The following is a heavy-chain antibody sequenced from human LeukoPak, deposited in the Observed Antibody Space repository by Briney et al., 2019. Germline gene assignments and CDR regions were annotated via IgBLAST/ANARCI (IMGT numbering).Heavy chain of an antibody. Sequence: ASVKVSCKASGYTFTGYYMHWVRQAPGKGLEWMGGFDPEDGETIYAQKFQGRVTMTEDTSTDTAYMELSSLRSEDTAVYYCATVSGYSYGLPYWGQGTLVTVSS. V-gene: IGHV1-24*01. J-gene: IGHJ4*02. CDR1: GYTFTGYY. D-gene: IGHD5-18*01. CDR2: FDPEDGET. CDR3: ATVSGYSYGLPY.